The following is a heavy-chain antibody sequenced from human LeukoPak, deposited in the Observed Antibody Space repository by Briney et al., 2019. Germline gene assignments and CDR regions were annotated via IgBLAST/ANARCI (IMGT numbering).Heavy chain of an antibody. CDR2: ISSSSSTI. CDR3: ARGVKWELLQFDY. D-gene: IGHD1-26*01. CDR1: GFTFSSYS. Sequence: GGSLRLSCAASGFTFSSYSMLWVRQAPGKGLEWVSYISSSSSTIYYADSVKGRFTISRDNAKNSLYLQMNTLRAEDTAVYYCARGVKWELLQFDYWGQGTLVTVSS. V-gene: IGHV3-48*01. J-gene: IGHJ4*02.